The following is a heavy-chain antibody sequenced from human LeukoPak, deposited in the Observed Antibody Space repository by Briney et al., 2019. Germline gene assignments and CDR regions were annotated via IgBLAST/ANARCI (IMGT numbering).Heavy chain of an antibody. CDR3: ASVDTAMVTDY. CDR2: ISAYNGNT. J-gene: IGHJ4*02. CDR1: GYTFTGYG. D-gene: IGHD5-18*01. V-gene: IGHV1-18*01. Sequence: GASVKVSCKASGYTFTGYGISWVRQAPGQGLEWMGWISAYNGNTNYAQKLQGRVTMTTDTSTSTAYMELRSLRSDDTAVYYCASVDTAMVTDYWGQGTLVTVSS.